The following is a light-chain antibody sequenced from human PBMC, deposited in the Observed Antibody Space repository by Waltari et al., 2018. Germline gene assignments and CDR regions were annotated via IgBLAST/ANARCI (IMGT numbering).Light chain of an antibody. Sequence: QSALTQPASVSGSPGQSITISCTGTNSDIGRYKFVSCYQQHPNKVPKLVLYEVSNRPSGVSNSFSGSKSGNTAFLTISGLQAEDEAEYYCSSYTKSTTQVFGTGTKVTVL. V-gene: IGLV2-14*01. CDR3: SSYTKSTTQV. CDR2: EVS. CDR1: NSDIGRYKF. J-gene: IGLJ1*01.